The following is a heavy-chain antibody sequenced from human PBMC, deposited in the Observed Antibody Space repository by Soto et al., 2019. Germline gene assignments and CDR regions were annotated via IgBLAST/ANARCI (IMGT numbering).Heavy chain of an antibody. CDR2: IKSKTDGGTT. CDR3: TTRLYYYDSSGYPLNCDY. D-gene: IGHD3-22*01. Sequence: EVQLVESGGGLVKPGGSLRLSCAASGFTFSNAWMNWVRQAPGKGLEWVGRIKSKTDGGTTDYAAPVKGRFTISRDDSKNTLYLQMNRLKTEDTAVYYCTTRLYYYDSSGYPLNCDYWGQGTLVTVSS. V-gene: IGHV3-15*07. CDR1: GFTFSNAW. J-gene: IGHJ4*02.